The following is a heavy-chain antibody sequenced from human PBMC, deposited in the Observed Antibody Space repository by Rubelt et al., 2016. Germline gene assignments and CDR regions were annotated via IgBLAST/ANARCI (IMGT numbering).Heavy chain of an antibody. Sequence: EVQLVESGGGLVQPGGSLRLSCAASGFTFSSYSMNWVRQAPGKGLEWVSGISWNSGSIGYADSVKGRFTISRDNAKNSLYLQMNSLRAEDTALYYCARGDSGSGSYYTFDYWGQGTLVTVSS. D-gene: IGHD3-10*01. CDR1: GFTFSSYS. CDR2: ISWNSGSI. V-gene: IGHV3-48*04. CDR3: ARGDSGSGSYYTFDY. J-gene: IGHJ4*02.